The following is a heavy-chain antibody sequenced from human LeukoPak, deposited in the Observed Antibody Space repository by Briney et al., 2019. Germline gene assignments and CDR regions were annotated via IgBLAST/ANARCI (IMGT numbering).Heavy chain of an antibody. D-gene: IGHD3-22*01. Sequence: SQTLSLTCAISGDSVSSYSASWNWIRQSPSRGLEWLGRTYCRSRCYVDYAVSVKSRMTINPDTSKNQISLQLNSVTPEDTAVYYCARGGSGMIVSLFADWGQGIPVTVSA. CDR3: ARGGSGMIVSLFAD. CDR2: TYCRSRCYV. CDR1: GDSVSSYSAS. V-gene: IGHV6-1*01. J-gene: IGHJ4*02.